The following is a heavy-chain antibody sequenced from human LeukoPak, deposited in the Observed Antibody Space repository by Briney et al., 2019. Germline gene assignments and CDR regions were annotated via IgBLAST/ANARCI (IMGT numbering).Heavy chain of an antibody. Sequence: SVKVSCKASGGTFSSYAISWVRQAPGQGLEWMGGIIPIFGTANYAQKFQGRVTITADESTSTAYMELSSLRSEDTAVYYCANGPVAGTYYYYYMDVWGKGTTVTISS. J-gene: IGHJ6*03. V-gene: IGHV1-69*13. CDR1: GGTFSSYA. CDR2: IIPIFGTA. D-gene: IGHD6-19*01. CDR3: ANGPVAGTYYYYYMDV.